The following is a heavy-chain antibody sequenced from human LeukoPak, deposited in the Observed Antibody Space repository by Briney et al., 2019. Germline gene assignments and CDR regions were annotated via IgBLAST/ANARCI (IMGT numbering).Heavy chain of an antibody. CDR1: GFTFSSYW. D-gene: IGHD3-22*01. Sequence: GMSLRLSCAASGFTFSSYWMSWVRHAPGKGLEWVANIKQDGSEKYYVDSVKGRFTISRDNAKNSLYLQMNSLRAEDTAVYYCARGITYYYDSSGYYDDYWGQGTLVTVSS. V-gene: IGHV3-7*05. CDR2: IKQDGSEK. J-gene: IGHJ4*02. CDR3: ARGITYYYDSSGYYDDY.